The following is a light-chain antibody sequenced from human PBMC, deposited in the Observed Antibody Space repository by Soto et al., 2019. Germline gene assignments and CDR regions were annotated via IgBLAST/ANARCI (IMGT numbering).Light chain of an antibody. CDR3: LLYYGGAWV. CDR2: STS. Sequence: VVTQEPSLTVSLGGTVTLTCASSTGAVTSGYYPNWFQQKPGQAPRVLIYSTSNKHSWTPARFSGSLLGAKAALTLSGVQPEDEAEYYCLLYYGGAWVFGGGTKLTVL. J-gene: IGLJ3*02. V-gene: IGLV7-43*01. CDR1: TGAVTSGYY.